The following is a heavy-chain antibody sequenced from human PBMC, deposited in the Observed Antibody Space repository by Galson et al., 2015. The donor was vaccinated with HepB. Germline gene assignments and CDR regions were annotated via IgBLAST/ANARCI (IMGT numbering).Heavy chain of an antibody. CDR1: GFTFSNYG. CDR2: ISYDGSNK. Sequence: SLRLSCAASGFTFSNYGMHWVRQAPGKGLEWVAVISYDGSNKYYADSVKGRLTISRENSKNPLYLQMNSLRIEDTAVYYCGRGGLRAVAGAKGDYWGQGTLVTVSS. J-gene: IGHJ4*02. V-gene: IGHV3-30*03. CDR3: GRGGLRAVAGAKGDY. D-gene: IGHD6-19*01.